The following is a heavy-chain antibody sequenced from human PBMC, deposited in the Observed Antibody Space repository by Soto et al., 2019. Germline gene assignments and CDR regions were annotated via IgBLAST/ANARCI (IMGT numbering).Heavy chain of an antibody. CDR1: GFTFSSYA. CDR2: ISYDGSNK. V-gene: IGHV3-30*04. CDR3: AREKTGDSDPDAFDI. Sequence: GGSLRLSCAASGFTFSSYAMHWVRQAPGKGLEWVAVISYDGSNKYYADSVKGRFTISRDNSKNTLYLQMNSLRAEDTAVYYCAREKTGDSDPDAFDIWGQGTMVTVSS. J-gene: IGHJ3*02. D-gene: IGHD7-27*01.